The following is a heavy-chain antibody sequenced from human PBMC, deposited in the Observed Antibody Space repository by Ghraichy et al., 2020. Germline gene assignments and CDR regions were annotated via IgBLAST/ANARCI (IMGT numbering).Heavy chain of an antibody. Sequence: SETLSLTCTVSGGSISSYYWSWIRQPPGKGLEWIGYIYYSGSTNYNPSLKSRVTISVDTSKNQFSLKLSSVTAADTAVYYCARLKDFWSGVEHYYYYYYMDVWGKGTTVTVSS. D-gene: IGHD3-3*01. CDR2: IYYSGST. CDR1: GGSISSYY. V-gene: IGHV4-59*08. J-gene: IGHJ6*03. CDR3: ARLKDFWSGVEHYYYYYYMDV.